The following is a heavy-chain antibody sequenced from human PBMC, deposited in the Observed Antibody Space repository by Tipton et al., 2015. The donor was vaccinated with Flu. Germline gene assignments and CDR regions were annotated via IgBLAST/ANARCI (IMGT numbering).Heavy chain of an antibody. CDR2: ISYDGRNK. D-gene: IGHD2-8*02. Sequence: SLRLSCAASGFTFSTYGMHWVRQAPGKGLEWVAVISYDGRNKYYADSVKGRITMSRDNSKNTLYLQMNSLRAEDTAGYYCAKDRGEYWYYGMDVWGQGTTVTVSS. CDR3: AKDRGEYWYYGMDV. V-gene: IGHV3-30*18. CDR1: GFTFSTYG. J-gene: IGHJ6*02.